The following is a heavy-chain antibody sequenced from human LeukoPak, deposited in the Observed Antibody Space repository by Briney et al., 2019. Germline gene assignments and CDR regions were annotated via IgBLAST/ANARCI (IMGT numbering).Heavy chain of an antibody. CDR1: GFTFSTYG. Sequence: GGSLRFSGAASGFTFSTYGMHWVRQAPGKGLEWVAFIRYDGSNKYYADSVKGRFTISRDNSKNTLYLQMNSLRAEDTAVYYCAKTLGDYYYYYMDVWGKGTMVTVSS. J-gene: IGHJ6*03. D-gene: IGHD3-16*01. CDR2: IRYDGSNK. CDR3: AKTLGDYYYYYMDV. V-gene: IGHV3-30*02.